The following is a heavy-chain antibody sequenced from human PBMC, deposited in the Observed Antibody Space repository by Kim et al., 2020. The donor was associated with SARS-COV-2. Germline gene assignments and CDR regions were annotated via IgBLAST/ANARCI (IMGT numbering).Heavy chain of an antibody. Sequence: SGNTGYGQKFQGRVTMTRNTSISTAYMELSSLRSEDTAVYYCARAPGMLSWFDPWGQGTMVTVSS. CDR3: ARAPGMLSWFDP. D-gene: IGHD2-8*01. J-gene: IGHJ5*02. V-gene: IGHV1-8*01. CDR2: SGNT.